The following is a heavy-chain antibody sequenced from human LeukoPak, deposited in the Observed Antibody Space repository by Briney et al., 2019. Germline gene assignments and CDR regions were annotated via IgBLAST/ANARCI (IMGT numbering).Heavy chain of an antibody. Sequence: SVKVSCKASGGTFSSYAISWVRQAPGQGLEWMGGIIPIFGTANYAQKFRGRVTITADESTSTAYMELSSLRSEDTAVYYCAAKPKSGTSGQYFDYWGQGTLVTVSS. CDR2: IIPIFGTA. D-gene: IGHD1-1*01. CDR1: GGTFSSYA. J-gene: IGHJ4*02. V-gene: IGHV1-69*13. CDR3: AAKPKSGTSGQYFDY.